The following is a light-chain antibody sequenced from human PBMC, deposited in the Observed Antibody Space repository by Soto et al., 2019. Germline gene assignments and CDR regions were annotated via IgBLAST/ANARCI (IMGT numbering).Light chain of an antibody. J-gene: IGLJ2*01. CDR3: SSYTSSSTLVV. CDR2: DVS. V-gene: IGLV2-14*01. Sequence: QSALTQPASVSGSPGQSITISCTGTSSDVGGYNYVSWYQQHPGKAPKLMIYDVSNRPSGVSNRFSGSKSGNTASLTISGLQGEDDEDYYCSSYTSSSTLVVFGGGTKLTVL. CDR1: SSDVGGYNY.